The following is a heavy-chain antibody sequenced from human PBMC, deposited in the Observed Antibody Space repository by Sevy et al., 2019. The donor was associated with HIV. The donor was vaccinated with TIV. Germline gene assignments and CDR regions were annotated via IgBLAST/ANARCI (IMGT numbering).Heavy chain of an antibody. CDR3: TTDPSPRSMVRGVIIAGDAFDI. V-gene: IGHV3-15*01. CDR1: GFTFSNAW. J-gene: IGHJ3*02. Sequence: GGSLRLSCAASGFTFSNAWMSWVRQAPGKGLEWVGRIKSKTDGGTTDYAAPVKGRFTIPRDDSKNTLYLQMNSLKTEDTAVYYCTTDPSPRSMVRGVIIAGDAFDIWGQGTMVTVSS. D-gene: IGHD3-10*01. CDR2: IKSKTDGGTT.